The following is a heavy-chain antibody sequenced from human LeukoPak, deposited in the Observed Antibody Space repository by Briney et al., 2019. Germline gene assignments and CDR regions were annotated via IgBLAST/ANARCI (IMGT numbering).Heavy chain of an antibody. CDR2: ISGSGNTI. CDR1: GFTFSSYE. V-gene: IGHV3-48*03. CDR3: ARIPYTFYRDWFDP. J-gene: IGHJ5*02. D-gene: IGHD3-16*01. Sequence: GGSLRLSCAASGFTFSSYEMNWVRQAPGKGLEGVSYISGSGNTIYYADSVKGRFTISRDNAKNSLYLQMNSLRAENTALYYCARIPYTFYRDWFDPWGQGTLVTVSS.